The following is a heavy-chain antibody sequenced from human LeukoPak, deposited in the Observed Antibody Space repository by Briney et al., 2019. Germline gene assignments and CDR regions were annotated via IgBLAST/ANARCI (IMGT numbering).Heavy chain of an antibody. Sequence: ASVKVSCKVSGYTLTELSMHWVRQAPGKGLEWMGGFDPEDGETIYAQKFQGRVTMTEDTSTDTAYMELSSLRSEDTAVYYCATDSPPSELLWFGELWYWGQGTLVTVSS. D-gene: IGHD3-10*01. CDR2: FDPEDGET. CDR3: ATDSPPSELLWFGELWY. J-gene: IGHJ4*02. CDR1: GYTLTELS. V-gene: IGHV1-24*01.